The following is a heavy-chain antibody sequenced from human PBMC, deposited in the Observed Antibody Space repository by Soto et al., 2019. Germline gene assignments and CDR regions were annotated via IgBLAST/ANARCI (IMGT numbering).Heavy chain of an antibody. D-gene: IGHD2-15*01. J-gene: IGHJ4*02. V-gene: IGHV3-49*03. CDR1: GFTFGDYA. CDR2: IRSKAYGGTT. CDR3: TRDCSGGSCYSDSLTPFDY. Sequence: GGSLRLSCTASGFTFGDYAMSWFRQAPGKGLEWVGFIRSKAYGGTTEYAASVKGRFTISRDDSKSIAYLQMNSLKTEDTAVYYCTRDCSGGSCYSDSLTPFDYWGQGTLVTVSS.